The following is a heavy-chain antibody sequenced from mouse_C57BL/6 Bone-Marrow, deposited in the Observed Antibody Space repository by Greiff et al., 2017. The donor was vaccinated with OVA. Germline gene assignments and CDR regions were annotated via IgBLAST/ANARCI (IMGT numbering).Heavy chain of an antibody. CDR2: INPYNGDT. D-gene: IGHD2-5*01. CDR1: GYSFTGYF. V-gene: IGHV1-20*01. J-gene: IGHJ1*03. CDR3: ARNSNYVRWYFDV. Sequence: EVHLVESGPELVKPGDSVKISCKASGYSFTGYFMNWVMQSHGKSLEWIGRINPYNGDTFYNQKFKGKATLTVDKSSSTAHMELRSLTSEDSAVYYCARNSNYVRWYFDVWGTGTTVTVSS.